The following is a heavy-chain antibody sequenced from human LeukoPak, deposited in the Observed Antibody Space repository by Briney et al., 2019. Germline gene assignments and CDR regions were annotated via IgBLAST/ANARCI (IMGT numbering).Heavy chain of an antibody. CDR1: GCTFTTYD. Sequence: ASVKVSCKASGCTFTTYDINWVRQATGQGVEWMGWMTPTSGNTGYAQKFQGRVTLTRNTSTNTAYMELSSLRSDDTAVYYCARNPYRSGAMDVWGQGTTVTVSS. CDR3: ARNPYRSGAMDV. CDR2: MTPTSGNT. J-gene: IGHJ6*02. V-gene: IGHV1-8*02. D-gene: IGHD3-10*01.